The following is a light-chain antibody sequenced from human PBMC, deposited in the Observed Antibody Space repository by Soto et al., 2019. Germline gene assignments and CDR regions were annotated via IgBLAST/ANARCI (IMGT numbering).Light chain of an antibody. CDR3: QQANSFPRT. Sequence: DIQMTQSPSSVSASVGDRVTITCRASQDIGSWLAWYQQEPGQAPKLLIYAASSLQSGVPSRFSGSGSGTDFTLTITSLQPEDFATYYCQQANSFPRTFGQGTRLEIK. J-gene: IGKJ5*01. CDR2: AAS. CDR1: QDIGSW. V-gene: IGKV1D-12*01.